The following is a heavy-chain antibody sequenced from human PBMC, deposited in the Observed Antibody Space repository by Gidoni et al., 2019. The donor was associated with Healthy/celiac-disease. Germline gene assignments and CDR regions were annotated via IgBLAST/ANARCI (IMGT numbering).Heavy chain of an antibody. D-gene: IGHD1-26*01. CDR2: IYSSGST. Sequence: QVQLQESGPGLVKPSQTLSLTCTVSGGPISSGGYYWSWIRQHPGKGLEWIGYIYSSGSTYYNPSLKSRVTISVDTSKNQFSLKLSSVTAADTAVYYCARDRTGPGAMGVWGQGTTVTVSS. J-gene: IGHJ6*02. CDR1: GGPISSGGYY. V-gene: IGHV4-31*03. CDR3: ARDRTGPGAMGV.